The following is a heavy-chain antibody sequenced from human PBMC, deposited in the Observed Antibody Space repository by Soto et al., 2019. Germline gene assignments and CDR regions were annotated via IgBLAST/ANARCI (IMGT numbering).Heavy chain of an antibody. CDR3: ARDGPHDYAMDV. CDR2: INPSGGST. CDR1: GYTFTSYY. Sequence: ASVKVSCKASGYTFTSYYMHWVRQAPGQGLEWMGIINPSGGSTSYAQRFQGRVTMTRDTSTSTVYMKLSSLRSEDTAVYYCARDGPHDYAMDVWGKGTTVTVSS. J-gene: IGHJ6*04. V-gene: IGHV1-46*03.